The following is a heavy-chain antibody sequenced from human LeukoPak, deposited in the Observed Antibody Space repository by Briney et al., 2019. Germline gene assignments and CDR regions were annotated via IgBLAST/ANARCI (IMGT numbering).Heavy chain of an antibody. V-gene: IGHV1-3*01. CDR1: GYTFTSYA. J-gene: IGHJ4*02. CDR2: INAGNGNT. Sequence: ASVKVSFKASGYTFTSYAMHWVRQAPGQRLEWMGWINAGNGNTKYSQKFQGRVTITRDTSASTAYMGLSSLRSEDTAVYYCARAADTAMVTPDYWGQGTLVTVSS. D-gene: IGHD5-18*01. CDR3: ARAADTAMVTPDY.